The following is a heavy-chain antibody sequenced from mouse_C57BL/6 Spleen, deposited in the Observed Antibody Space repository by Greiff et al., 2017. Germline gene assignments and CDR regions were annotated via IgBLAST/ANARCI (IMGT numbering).Heavy chain of an antibody. D-gene: IGHD2-3*01. Sequence: EVQLQQSGAELVRPGASVKLSCTASGFNIKDDYMHWVKQRPEQGLEWIGWIDPENGDTEYASKFQGKATITADTSSNTAYLQLSSLTSEDTAVYYCTTPIYDGYYYIDYWGQGTTLTVSS. J-gene: IGHJ2*01. CDR3: TTPIYDGYYYIDY. V-gene: IGHV14-4*01. CDR2: IDPENGDT. CDR1: GFNIKDDY.